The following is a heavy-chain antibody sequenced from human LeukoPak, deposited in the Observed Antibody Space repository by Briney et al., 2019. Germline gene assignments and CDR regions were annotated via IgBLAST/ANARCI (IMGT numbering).Heavy chain of an antibody. V-gene: IGHV4-39*07. CDR3: ARWGRVEEGRYFDWSYTQGWFDP. CDR2: IFYSGST. Sequence: PSETLSLTCTVSGGSISTSSYYWGWVRQPPGKGLEWIGNIFYSGSTYYSPSLKSRVTISLDTSRNQFSLKLNSVTAADTAVYYCARWGRVEEGRYFDWSYTQGWFDPWGQGTLVTVSS. CDR1: GGSISTSSYY. J-gene: IGHJ5*02. D-gene: IGHD3-9*01.